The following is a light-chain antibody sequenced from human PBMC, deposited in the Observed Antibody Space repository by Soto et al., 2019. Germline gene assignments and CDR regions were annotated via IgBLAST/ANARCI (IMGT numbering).Light chain of an antibody. CDR1: NIGSKT. J-gene: IGLJ2*01. CDR3: HVWDTTDDHPL. CDR2: YDS. Sequence: SYELTQPPSVSVAPGETARITCGGKNIGSKTVHWYQQKTGQAPVLVIYYDSDRPSGIPERFSGSNSGNTATLTVSRVAAGDEADYYCHVWDTTDDHPLFGGGTQLTVL. V-gene: IGLV3-21*04.